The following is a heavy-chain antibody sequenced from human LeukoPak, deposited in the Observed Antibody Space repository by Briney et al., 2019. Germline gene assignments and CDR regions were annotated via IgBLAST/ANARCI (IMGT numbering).Heavy chain of an antibody. CDR2: FFLKGST. CDR3: ARESTAYYDILTGYYIVESPFDY. V-gene: IGHV4-38-2*02. Sequence: SETLSLTCTVSGYSITSAYYWGWIRQPPGKGLEWIGSFFLKGSTYYNPSLKSRVTISVDTSKNQFSLKLSSVTAADTAVYYCARESTAYYDILTGYYIVESPFDYWGQGTLVTVSS. J-gene: IGHJ4*02. CDR1: GYSITSAYY. D-gene: IGHD3-9*01.